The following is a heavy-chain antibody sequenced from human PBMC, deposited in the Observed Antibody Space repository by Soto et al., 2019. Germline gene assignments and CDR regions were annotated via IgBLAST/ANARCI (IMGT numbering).Heavy chain of an antibody. Sequence: PSETLSLTCTVSGGSISSSSYYWGWIRQPPGKGLEWIGSIYYSGSTYYNPSLKSRVTISVDTSKSQFSLKLSSVTAADTAVYYCARHGSYYGSGSYPNWFDPWGQGTLVTVSS. D-gene: IGHD3-10*01. CDR1: GGSISSSSYY. CDR3: ARHGSYYGSGSYPNWFDP. CDR2: IYYSGST. V-gene: IGHV4-39*01. J-gene: IGHJ5*02.